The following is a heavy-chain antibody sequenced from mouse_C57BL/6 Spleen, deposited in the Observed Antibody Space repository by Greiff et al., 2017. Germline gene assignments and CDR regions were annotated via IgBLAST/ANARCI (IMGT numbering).Heavy chain of an antibody. D-gene: IGHD1-1*01. CDR2: IDPSDSYT. CDR3: ARGAITTVVRYFDV. V-gene: IGHV1-69*01. CDR1: GYTFTSYW. J-gene: IGHJ1*03. Sequence: QVQLKQPGAELVMPGASVKLSCKASGYTFTSYWMHWVKQRPGQGLEWIGEIDPSDSYTNYNQKFKGKSTLTVDKSSSTAYMQLSSLTSEDSAVYYCARGAITTVVRYFDVWGTGTTVTVSS.